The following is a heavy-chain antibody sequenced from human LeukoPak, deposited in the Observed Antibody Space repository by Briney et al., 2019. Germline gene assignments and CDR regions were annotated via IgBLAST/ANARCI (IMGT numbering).Heavy chain of an antibody. CDR3: ARGSSGSNFDY. J-gene: IGHJ4*02. D-gene: IGHD3-22*01. CDR1: GVSISSYY. V-gene: IGHV4-59*01. Sequence: SETLSLTCTVSGVSISSYYWSWIRQPPGKGLEWIGYIYYSGSTNYNPSLKSRVTISVDTSKNQFSLKLSSVTAADTAVYYCARGSSGSNFDYWGQGTLVTVSS. CDR2: IYYSGST.